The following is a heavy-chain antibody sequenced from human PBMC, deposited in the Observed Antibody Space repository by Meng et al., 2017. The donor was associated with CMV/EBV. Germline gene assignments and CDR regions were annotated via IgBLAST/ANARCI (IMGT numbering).Heavy chain of an antibody. J-gene: IGHJ4*02. CDR1: GGTFSSYA. D-gene: IGHD5-12*01. CDR3: ARRRCGLFCYYFDY. V-gene: IGHV1-69*10. CDR2: IIPILGIA. Sequence: SVKVSCKASGGTFSSYAISWVRQAPGQGLEWMGGIIPILGIANYAQKFQGRVTITADKSTSTAYMGLSSLRSEDTAVYYCARRRCGLFCYYFDYWGQGTLVTVSS.